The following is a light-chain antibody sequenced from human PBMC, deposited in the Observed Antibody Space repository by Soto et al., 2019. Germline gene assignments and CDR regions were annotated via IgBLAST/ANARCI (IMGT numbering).Light chain of an antibody. CDR1: QSVSSN. CDR3: QQYNQWPRT. J-gene: IGKJ1*01. CDR2: GAF. Sequence: EIVMTQSPVTLSVSPGERATLSCRASQSVSSNLAWYQQKPGQAPSLLIYGAFTRATGIPARFSGTGSGTEFTLTISSLQSEDFALYYCQQYNQWPRTFGQGTKV. V-gene: IGKV3-15*01.